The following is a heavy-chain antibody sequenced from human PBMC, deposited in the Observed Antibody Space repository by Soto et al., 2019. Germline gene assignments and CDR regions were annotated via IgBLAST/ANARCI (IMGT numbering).Heavy chain of an antibody. J-gene: IGHJ3*02. CDR1: GYTFTSYD. CDR3: ATDDRGLISSLDAFDI. CDR2: IDPDSGKT. Sequence: ASVKVSCKASGYTFTSYDINWVRQATGQGLEWMGWIDPDSGKTGYAQKFQGRVTMTEDTSTDTAYMELSSLRSEDTAVYYCATDDRGLISSLDAFDIWGQATLVTV. V-gene: IGHV1-8*01. D-gene: IGHD6-13*01.